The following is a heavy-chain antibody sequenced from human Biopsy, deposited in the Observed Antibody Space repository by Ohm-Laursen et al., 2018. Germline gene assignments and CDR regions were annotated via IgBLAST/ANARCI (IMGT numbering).Heavy chain of an antibody. CDR1: GFTFNIYA. V-gene: IGHV3-7*01. J-gene: IGHJ4*02. CDR3: AREGASGHYYDSSGDFDY. Sequence: SLSLSCAASGFTFNIYAMAWVRQAPGKGLEWVANIKQDGSEKYYVDSVKGRFTISRDNAKNSLYLQMNSLRAEDTAVYYCAREGASGHYYDSSGDFDYWGQGTLVTVSS. D-gene: IGHD3-22*01. CDR2: IKQDGSEK.